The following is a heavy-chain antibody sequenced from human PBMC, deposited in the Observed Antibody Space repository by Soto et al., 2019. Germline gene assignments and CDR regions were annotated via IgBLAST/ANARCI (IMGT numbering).Heavy chain of an antibody. CDR2: INHSGST. V-gene: IGHV4-34*01. CDR3: ARGRYSKGASYYYYYYMDV. Sequence: PSETLSLTCAVYGGSFSGYYWSWIRQPPGKGLEWIGEINHSGSTNYNPSLKSRVTISVDTSKNQFSLKLSSVTAADTAVYYCARGRYSKGASYYYYYYMDVWGKGTTVTVSS. D-gene: IGHD4-4*01. CDR1: GGSFSGYY. J-gene: IGHJ6*03.